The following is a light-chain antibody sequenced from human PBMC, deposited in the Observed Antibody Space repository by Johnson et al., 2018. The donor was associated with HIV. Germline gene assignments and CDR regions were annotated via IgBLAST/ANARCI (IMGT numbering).Light chain of an antibody. CDR3: GTWHTSLSAGGV. CDR2: DNN. J-gene: IGLJ1*01. Sequence: QSVLTQPPSVSSAPGQKVTISCSGSSSNIANNYVSWYQQIPGTAPKLLIYDNNKRPSGISDRFSGSQSGTSATLGITGLQTGDEADYYCGTWHTSLSAGGVFGTGTKVTVL. V-gene: IGLV1-51*01. CDR1: SSNIANNY.